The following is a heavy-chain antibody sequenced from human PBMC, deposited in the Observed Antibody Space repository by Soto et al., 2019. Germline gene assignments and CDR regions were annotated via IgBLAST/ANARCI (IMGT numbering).Heavy chain of an antibody. J-gene: IGHJ6*02. CDR1: GYSFTSYW. V-gene: IGHV5-51*03. CDR2: IYPVDSDT. D-gene: IGHD3-9*01. Sequence: EVQLVQSGAEVKKPGESLKISCKGSGYSFTSYWIGWVRQMPGKGLEWMGVIYPVDSDTRYSPSFQGQVTISADKSLSTAYLQWSSLKASDTAVYYCARGDYDIFTGNYKSYFGMDVWGQGTTVTVSS. CDR3: ARGDYDIFTGNYKSYFGMDV.